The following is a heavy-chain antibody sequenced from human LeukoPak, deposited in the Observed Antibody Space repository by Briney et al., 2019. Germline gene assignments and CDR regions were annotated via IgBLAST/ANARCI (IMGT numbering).Heavy chain of an antibody. CDR1: GLTSTSYS. CDR3: ARDGMVRGVIIWDAFDI. Sequence: GRSLRLSCAASGLTSTSYSTNWVRHAPGKGLEWVSYISSSSSTTNYADSVEGPLTLSRDTATHPPYLQKNRLRDAHPSVTYSARDGMVRGVIIWDAFDIWGQGTMVTVSS. CDR2: ISSSSSTT. J-gene: IGHJ3*02. D-gene: IGHD3-10*01. V-gene: IGHV3-48*02.